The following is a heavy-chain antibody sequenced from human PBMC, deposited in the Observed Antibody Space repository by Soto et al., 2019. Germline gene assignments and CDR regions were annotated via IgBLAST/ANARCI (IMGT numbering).Heavy chain of an antibody. J-gene: IGHJ5*02. CDR2: IYHSGST. CDR3: ARVPGP. CDR1: GGSISSCGYS. D-gene: IGHD7-27*01. Sequence: TSETLSLTCAVSGGSISSCGYSWSWIRQPPGKGLEWIGYIYHSGSTYYNPSLKSRVTISVDRSKNQFSLKLSSVAAADTAVYYCARVPGPWGQGTLVTVS. V-gene: IGHV4-30-2*01.